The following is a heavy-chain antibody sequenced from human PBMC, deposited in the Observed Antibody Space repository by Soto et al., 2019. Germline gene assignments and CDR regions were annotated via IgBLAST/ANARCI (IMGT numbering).Heavy chain of an antibody. D-gene: IGHD3-3*01. J-gene: IGHJ6*02. CDR1: GFTFSSYG. CDR2: IWYDGSNK. CDR3: ARAPDYDFWSGYSREYYYYGMDV. Sequence: PGGSLRLSCAASGFTFSSYGMHWVRQAPGKGLEWVAVIWYDGSNKYYADSVKGRFTISRDNSKNTLYLQMNSLRAEDTAVYYCARAPDYDFWSGYSREYYYYGMDVWGQGTTVTVSS. V-gene: IGHV3-33*01.